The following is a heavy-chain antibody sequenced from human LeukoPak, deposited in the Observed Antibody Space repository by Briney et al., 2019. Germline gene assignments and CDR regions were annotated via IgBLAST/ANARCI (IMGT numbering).Heavy chain of an antibody. Sequence: PGRSLRLSCAASGFTFSSYGMHWVRQAPGKGLEWVAVISYVGSNKYYADSVKGRFTISRDNSKNTLYLQMNSLRAEDTAVYYCAVYGSGSYYTTTFDYWGQGTLVTVSS. D-gene: IGHD3-10*01. V-gene: IGHV3-30*03. CDR2: ISYVGSNK. CDR1: GFTFSSYG. J-gene: IGHJ4*02. CDR3: AVYGSGSYYTTTFDY.